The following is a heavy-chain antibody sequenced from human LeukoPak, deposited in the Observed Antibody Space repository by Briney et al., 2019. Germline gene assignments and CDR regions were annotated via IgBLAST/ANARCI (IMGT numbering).Heavy chain of an antibody. CDR2: IYRGGTT. D-gene: IGHD1-26*01. V-gene: IGHV3-53*01. Sequence: PGGSLRLSCAASGFTVSSNYMSRVRQAPGKGLEWVSLIYRGGTTYYADSVKGRLTISRDNSKNTLYLQMNSLRVEDTAVYYCALAGDFYYMDAWGKGITVTVSS. J-gene: IGHJ6*03. CDR1: GFTVSSNY. CDR3: ALAGDFYYMDA.